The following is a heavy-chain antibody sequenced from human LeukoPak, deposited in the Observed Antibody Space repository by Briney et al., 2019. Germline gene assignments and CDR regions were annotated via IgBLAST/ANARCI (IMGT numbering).Heavy chain of an antibody. CDR1: GFTFSSYA. CDR3: AKEEGYYDSSGYFSGHGMDV. D-gene: IGHD3-22*01. V-gene: IGHV3-23*01. J-gene: IGHJ6*02. Sequence: GGSLRLSCEASGFTFSSYAMSWVRQAPGKGLEWVSAISGSGGSTYYADSVKGRFTISRDNSKNTLYLQMNSLRAEDTAVYYCAKEEGYYDSSGYFSGHGMDVWGQGTTVTVSS. CDR2: ISGSGGST.